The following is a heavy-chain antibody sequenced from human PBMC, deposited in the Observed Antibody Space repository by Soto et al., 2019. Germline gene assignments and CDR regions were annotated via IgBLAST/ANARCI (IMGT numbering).Heavy chain of an antibody. D-gene: IGHD2-15*01. CDR3: ARGRYCLTGRCFPNWFDS. CDR1: GDSIPTVDYF. CDR2: IYKSTTT. Sequence: SETLSLTCSVSGDSIPTVDYFWAWIRQPPGQALEYIGYIYKSTTTYYNPSFESRVAISLDTSKSQFSLTVTSVTAADTAVYFCARGRYCLTGRCFPNWFDSWGQGTLVTVSS. V-gene: IGHV4-30-4*01. J-gene: IGHJ5*01.